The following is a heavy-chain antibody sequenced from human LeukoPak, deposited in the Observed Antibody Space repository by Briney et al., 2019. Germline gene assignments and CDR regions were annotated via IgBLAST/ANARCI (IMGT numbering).Heavy chain of an antibody. CDR3: ASCSGGTVSQWLTMVPGVSDYYYYMDV. V-gene: IGHV3-23*01. D-gene: IGHD3-10*01. Sequence: PGGSLRLSCAASGFTFSSYAMSWVRQAPGKGLEWVSAISGSGGSTYYADSVKGRFTISRDNSKNTLYLQMNSLRAEDTAVYYCASCSGGTVSQWLTMVPGVSDYYYYMDVWGKGTTVTVSS. CDR1: GFTFSSYA. CDR2: ISGSGGST. J-gene: IGHJ6*03.